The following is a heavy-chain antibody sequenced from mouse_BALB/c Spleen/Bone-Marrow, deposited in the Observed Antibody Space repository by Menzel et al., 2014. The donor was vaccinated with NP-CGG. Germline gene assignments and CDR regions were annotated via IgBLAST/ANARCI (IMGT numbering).Heavy chain of an antibody. V-gene: IGHV1S81*02. CDR1: GYSFXSYW. J-gene: IGHJ4*01. Sequence: VKLQESRAELVKPGASVKLSCKASGYSFXSYWMHWVKQRPGQGLEWIGEISPSNGRSNYNEKFKSKATLTVDKSSSTAYMQLSGLTSEDSAVYYCTRSELRRGGYALDYWGLGTSVTVSS. CDR3: TRSELRRGGYALDY. CDR2: ISPSNGRS. D-gene: IGHD2-12*01.